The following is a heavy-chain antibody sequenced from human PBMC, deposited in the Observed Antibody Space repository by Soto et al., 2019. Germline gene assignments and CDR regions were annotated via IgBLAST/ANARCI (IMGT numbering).Heavy chain of an antibody. J-gene: IGHJ6*02. Sequence: ASVKVSCKASGYTFTSYGISWVRQAPGQGLEWMGWISAYNGNTNYAQKLQGRVTMTTDTSTSTAYMELRSLRSDDTAVYYCARDPGSNYYDSSGYYFIGYHYYGMDVWGQGTTVTVSS. D-gene: IGHD3-22*01. CDR3: ARDPGSNYYDSSGYYFIGYHYYGMDV. CDR2: ISAYNGNT. V-gene: IGHV1-18*01. CDR1: GYTFTSYG.